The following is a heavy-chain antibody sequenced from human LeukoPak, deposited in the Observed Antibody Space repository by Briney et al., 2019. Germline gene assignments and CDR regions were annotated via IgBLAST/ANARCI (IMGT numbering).Heavy chain of an antibody. Sequence: GGSLRLSCATSGFTFSNNWMHWVRQAPGRGLEWLAVISYDGVNKYYADYVKGRFTLSRDNSRNTVFLQMNGLRPEDTAVYSCAKDRNEAFDNWGQGTLVTVSS. CDR2: ISYDGVNK. CDR3: AKDRNEAFDN. D-gene: IGHD1-1*01. V-gene: IGHV3-30*18. CDR1: GFTFSNNW. J-gene: IGHJ4*02.